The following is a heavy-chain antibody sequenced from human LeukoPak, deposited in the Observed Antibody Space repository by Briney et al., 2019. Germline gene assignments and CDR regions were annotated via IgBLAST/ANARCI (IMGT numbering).Heavy chain of an antibody. Sequence: KPSETLSLTCAVSGYSISSGYYWGWIRQPPGKGLEWIGSIYHSGSTYYNPSLKSRVTRSVDTSKNQFSLKLSSVTAADTAVYYCARRLHGIVVVPADPWGQGTLVTVSS. CDR2: IYHSGST. V-gene: IGHV4-38-2*01. CDR1: GYSISSGYY. CDR3: ARRLHGIVVVPADP. J-gene: IGHJ5*02. D-gene: IGHD2-2*01.